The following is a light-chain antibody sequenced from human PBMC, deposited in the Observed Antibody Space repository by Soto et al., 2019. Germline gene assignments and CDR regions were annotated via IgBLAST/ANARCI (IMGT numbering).Light chain of an antibody. Sequence: EIGMTQSPSTLSASPGETATLSCRASQSVSGWLAWYQQKPGEAPKLLIYAASAMPPGIPARFSGSGSGTNFTLTIASLQSEDFAVYYCQQYDNFSCTFGQGTKVDIK. J-gene: IGKJ2*02. V-gene: IGKV3-15*01. CDR2: AAS. CDR1: QSVSGW. CDR3: QQYDNFSCT.